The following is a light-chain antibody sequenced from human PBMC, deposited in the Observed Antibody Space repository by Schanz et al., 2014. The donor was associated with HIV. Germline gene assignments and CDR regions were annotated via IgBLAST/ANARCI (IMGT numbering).Light chain of an antibody. J-gene: IGKJ4*01. Sequence: EIVLTQSPGSLSLSPGGRATLSCGASQRLSSSYLAWYQQKRDQPPRLVIYATSTRAAGIPDRFSGTGSGTDFTLTISRLEPDDFAVYYCQQRSNWPRSFGGGTKLEIK. V-gene: IGKV3D-20*02. CDR3: QQRSNWPRS. CDR2: ATS. CDR1: QRLSSSY.